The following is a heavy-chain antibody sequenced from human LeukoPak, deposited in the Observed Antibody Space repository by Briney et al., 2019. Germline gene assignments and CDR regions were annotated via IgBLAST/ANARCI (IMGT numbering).Heavy chain of an antibody. D-gene: IGHD3-16*01. CDR3: TRSGTRLGTDFDY. V-gene: IGHV3-21*01. Sequence: GGSLRLSCAASGFTFSSYSMNWVRQAPGKGLEWVSSISSSSYIYYADSVKGRFTISRDNAKNSLYLQMNSLRVEDTAVYYCTRSGTRLGTDFDYWGQGTLVTVSS. J-gene: IGHJ4*02. CDR1: GFTFSSYS. CDR2: ISSSSYI.